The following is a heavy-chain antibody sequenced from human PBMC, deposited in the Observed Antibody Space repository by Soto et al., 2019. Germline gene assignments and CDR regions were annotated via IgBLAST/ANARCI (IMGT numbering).Heavy chain of an antibody. J-gene: IGHJ5*02. V-gene: IGHV4-31*03. CDR1: GASISSGGYY. D-gene: IGHD2-2*01. Sequence: QVQLQESGPGLVKPSQTLSLTCTVSGASISSGGYYCSWIRQHPGKGLEWIGYIYHNGTTYYNPALKSRVTISVHTSKYQFSLKLAAVTAADTAVYYCGRVRGNQLLGWFDPWGQGTLVTVSS. CDR3: GRVRGNQLLGWFDP. CDR2: IYHNGTT.